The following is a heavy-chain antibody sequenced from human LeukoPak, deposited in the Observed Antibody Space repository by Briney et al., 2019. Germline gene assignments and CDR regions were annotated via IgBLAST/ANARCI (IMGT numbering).Heavy chain of an antibody. V-gene: IGHV1-46*01. CDR1: GYTFTSYY. D-gene: IGHD4-17*01. Sequence: EASVKVSCKASGYTFTSYYMHWVRQAPGQGLEWMGIINPSGGSTSYAQKFQGRVTMTRDMSTSTVYMELSSLRSEDTAVYYCATDLNDYGDQGGSWFDPWGQGTLVTVSS. CDR3: ATDLNDYGDQGGSWFDP. J-gene: IGHJ5*02. CDR2: INPSGGST.